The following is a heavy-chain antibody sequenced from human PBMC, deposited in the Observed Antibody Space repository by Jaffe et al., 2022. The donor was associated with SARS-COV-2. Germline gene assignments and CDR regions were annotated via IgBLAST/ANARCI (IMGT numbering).Heavy chain of an antibody. J-gene: IGHJ3*02. D-gene: IGHD3-22*01. V-gene: IGHV3-23*01. CDR2: ISGSGGST. Sequence: EVQLLESGGGLVQPGGSLRLSCAASGFTFSSYAMSWVRQAPGKGLEWVSAISGSGGSTYYADSVKGRFTISRDNSKNTLYLQMNSLRAEDTAVYYCAKELRYYDSSGYWDAFDIWGQGTMVTVSS. CDR1: GFTFSSYA. CDR3: AKELRYYDSSGYWDAFDI.